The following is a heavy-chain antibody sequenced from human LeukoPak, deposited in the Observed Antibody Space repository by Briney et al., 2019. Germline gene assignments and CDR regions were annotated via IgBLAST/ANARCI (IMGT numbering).Heavy chain of an antibody. CDR3: ARSPWPFDY. Sequence: AGRSLRLSCAASGFTFSSYAMHWVRQAPGKGLEWVAVISYDGSNKYYADSVKGRFTISRDNSKNTLYLQMNSLRAEDTAVYYCARSPWPFDYWGQGTLVTVSS. CDR2: ISYDGSNK. V-gene: IGHV3-30-3*01. J-gene: IGHJ4*02. CDR1: GFTFSSYA.